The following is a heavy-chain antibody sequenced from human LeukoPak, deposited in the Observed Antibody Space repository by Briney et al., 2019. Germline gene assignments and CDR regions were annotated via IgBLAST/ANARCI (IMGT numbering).Heavy chain of an antibody. CDR3: ARREWELLHFDY. CDR2: IIAYNGNT. CDR1: GYTFTSYG. V-gene: IGHV1-18*01. J-gene: IGHJ4*02. Sequence: ASVKVSCKASGYTFTSYGISWVRQAPGQGLEWMGWIIAYNGNTNYAQKLQGRVTMTTDTSTSTAYMELRSLRSDDTAMYYCARREWELLHFDYWGQGTLVTVSS. D-gene: IGHD1-26*01.